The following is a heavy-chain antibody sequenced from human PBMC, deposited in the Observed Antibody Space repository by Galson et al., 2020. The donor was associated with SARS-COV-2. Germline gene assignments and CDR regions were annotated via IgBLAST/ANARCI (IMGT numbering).Heavy chain of an antibody. Sequence: NSGGSLRLSCVASAFTFSTYTMNCVRQAPGKGLEWVSSISSGSSRIYYADSAKGRFTISRDNAKNSLYLQINSLRAEDTAVYYCARGVVASAFDIWGQGTMVTVSS. CDR2: ISSGSSRI. CDR3: ARGVVASAFDI. D-gene: IGHD2-15*01. V-gene: IGHV3-21*01. CDR1: AFTFSTYT. J-gene: IGHJ3*02.